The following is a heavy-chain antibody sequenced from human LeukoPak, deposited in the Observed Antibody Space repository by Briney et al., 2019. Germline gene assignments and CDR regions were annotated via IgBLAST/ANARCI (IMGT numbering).Heavy chain of an antibody. CDR3: ASDKSISPTNYYYYGMDV. CDR2: LISGSII. CDR1: RFTFCRSR. D-gene: IGHD3-3*01. V-gene: IGHV3-48*02. J-gene: IGHJ6*02. Sequence: VGSLRVSCADSRFTFCRSRMNWVPQAPEKRLGWVSYLISGSIISYADPVKGRFTISRDNAKNTLYLQMNSLRDEDTAVYYCASDKSISPTNYYYYGMDVWGQGTTVTVSS.